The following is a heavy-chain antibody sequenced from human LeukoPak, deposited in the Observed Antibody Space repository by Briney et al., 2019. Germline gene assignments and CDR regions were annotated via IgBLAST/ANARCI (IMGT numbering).Heavy chain of an antibody. CDR3: ARVTVRGVIIDY. CDR2: INPNSGGT. D-gene: IGHD3-10*01. V-gene: IGHV1-2*02. Sequence: ASVKVSCKASGYTFTGYYMHWVRQAPGQGLEWMGWINPNSGGTNYAQKFQGRVTMIRDTSISTAYMELSRLRSDDTAVYYCARVTVRGVIIDYWGQGTLVTVSS. CDR1: GYTFTGYY. J-gene: IGHJ4*02.